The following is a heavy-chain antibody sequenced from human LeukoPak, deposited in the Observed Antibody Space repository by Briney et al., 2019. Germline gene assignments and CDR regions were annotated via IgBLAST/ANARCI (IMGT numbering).Heavy chain of an antibody. CDR2: IAYDGSNE. Sequence: GGSLRLSCAASGFTLSNYGMHWVRQAPGKGLEWVAVIAYDGSNEYYAEFVKGRFTISRDNSKNTLYLQMYSLRAEDTAVYFCAKDQGTAVAGTDDAFDIWGQGTRVTVPS. V-gene: IGHV3-30*18. J-gene: IGHJ3*02. CDR3: AKDQGTAVAGTDDAFDI. CDR1: GFTLSNYG. D-gene: IGHD6-19*01.